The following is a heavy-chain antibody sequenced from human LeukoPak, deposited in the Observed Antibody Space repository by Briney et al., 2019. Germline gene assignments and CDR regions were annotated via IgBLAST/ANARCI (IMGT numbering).Heavy chain of an antibody. CDR1: GGSISSYY. J-gene: IGHJ5*01. V-gene: IGHV4-4*07. CDR2: IYTSGST. Sequence: SETLSLTCTVSGGSISSYYWSWIRQPAGKGLEWIGRIYTSGSTNYNPSLKSRVTMSVDTSKNQFSLKLSSVTAADTAVYYCARDLWNFYDDSGYNRDFDSWGQGTLVTVSS. D-gene: IGHD3-22*01. CDR3: ARDLWNFYDDSGYNRDFDS.